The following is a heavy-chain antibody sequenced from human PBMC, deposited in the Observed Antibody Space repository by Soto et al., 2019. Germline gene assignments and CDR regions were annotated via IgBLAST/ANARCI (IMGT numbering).Heavy chain of an antibody. D-gene: IGHD6-6*01. CDR3: ARAVSGAPSVTARPNPFDY. Sequence: PGGSLRLSCAASGFTFSSYSMNWVRQAPGKGLEWVSSISSSSSYIYYADSVKGRFTISRDNAKNSLYLQMNSLRAEDTAVYYCARAVSGAPSVTARPNPFDYWGQGTLVTVSS. CDR2: ISSSSSYI. J-gene: IGHJ4*02. V-gene: IGHV3-21*01. CDR1: GFTFSSYS.